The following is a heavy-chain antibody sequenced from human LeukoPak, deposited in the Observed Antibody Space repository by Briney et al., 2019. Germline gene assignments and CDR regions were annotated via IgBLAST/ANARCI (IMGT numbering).Heavy chain of an antibody. CDR3: ASDPYYDILTGYSDYYYYGMDV. V-gene: IGHV1-2*02. J-gene: IGHJ6*02. CDR2: INPNSGGT. CDR1: GYTFTGYY. Sequence: GASVKVSCKASGYTFTGYYMHWVRQAPGQGLEWMGWINPNSGGTNYAQKFQGRVTMTRDTSISTAYMELSRLRSDDTAVYYCASDPYYDILTGYSDYYYYGMDVWGQGTTVTVSS. D-gene: IGHD3-9*01.